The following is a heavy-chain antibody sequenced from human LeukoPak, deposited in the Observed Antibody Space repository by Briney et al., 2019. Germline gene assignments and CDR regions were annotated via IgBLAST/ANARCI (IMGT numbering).Heavy chain of an antibody. CDR2: INTNTGNP. D-gene: IGHD6-19*01. V-gene: IGHV7-4-1*02. Sequence: ASVKVSCKASGYTFTSYAMNWVRQAPEQGLEWMGWINTNTGNPTYAQGFTGRFVFSLDTSVSTAYLQISSLKAEDTAVYYCARASTRIAVAGTGPGYWGQGTLVTVSS. CDR1: GYTFTSYA. J-gene: IGHJ4*02. CDR3: ARASTRIAVAGTGPGY.